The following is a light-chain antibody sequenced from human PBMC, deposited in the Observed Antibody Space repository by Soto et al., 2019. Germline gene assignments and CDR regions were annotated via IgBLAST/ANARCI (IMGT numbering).Light chain of an antibody. V-gene: IGKV3-15*01. CDR1: QSVNSN. Sequence: EIVMTQSPATLSVSPGERAALSCRASQSVNSNFAWYQQKPGQAPRLLIYGASTRATDIPARFSGSASGTEFTLTISSLQSEDFAVYYCQQYNNWPYTFGQGTKLEIK. CDR2: GAS. J-gene: IGKJ2*01. CDR3: QQYNNWPYT.